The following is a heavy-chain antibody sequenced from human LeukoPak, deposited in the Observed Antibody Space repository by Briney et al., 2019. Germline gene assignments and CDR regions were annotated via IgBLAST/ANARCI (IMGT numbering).Heavy chain of an antibody. Sequence: GGSLRLSCSAFGFPFRRHYLRLVRQAPGKGLEWVANIKEDGAARYYVDSVKGRFTISRDNADNSLFLQMNSLRVDDTALYYCARGRMPSRYCSLNVWGQGTTVTVSS. D-gene: IGHD2-2*01. J-gene: IGHJ6*02. CDR1: GFPFRRHY. CDR3: ARGRMPSRYCSLNV. V-gene: IGHV3-7*05. CDR2: IKEDGAAR.